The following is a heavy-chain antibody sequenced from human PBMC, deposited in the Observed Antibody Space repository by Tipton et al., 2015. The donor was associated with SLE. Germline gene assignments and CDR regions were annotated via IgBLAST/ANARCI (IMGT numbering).Heavy chain of an antibody. Sequence: TLSLTCTVSGGSISSSSYYWGWIRQPPGKGLEWIGSIYYSGSTYYNPSLKSRVTISVDTSKNQFSLKLSSVTAADTAVYYCARGGGYCSSTSCPVAFDIWGQGTMVTVSS. V-gene: IGHV4-39*07. D-gene: IGHD2-2*01. CDR2: IYYSGST. CDR1: GGSISSSSYY. CDR3: ARGGGYCSSTSCPVAFDI. J-gene: IGHJ3*02.